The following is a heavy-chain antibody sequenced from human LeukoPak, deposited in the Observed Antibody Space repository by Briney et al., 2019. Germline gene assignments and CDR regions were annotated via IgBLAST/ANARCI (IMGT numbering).Heavy chain of an antibody. CDR1: GGSISSGGYY. D-gene: IGHD3-22*01. J-gene: IGHJ4*02. Sequence: PSETLSLTCTVSGGSISSGGYYWSWIRQHPGKGLEWIGYIYYSGSTYYNPSLKSRVTISVGTSENQFSLKLSSVTAADTAVYYCARAEYYYDSSGHIDYWGQGTLVTVSS. CDR3: ARAEYYYDSSGHIDY. V-gene: IGHV4-31*03. CDR2: IYYSGST.